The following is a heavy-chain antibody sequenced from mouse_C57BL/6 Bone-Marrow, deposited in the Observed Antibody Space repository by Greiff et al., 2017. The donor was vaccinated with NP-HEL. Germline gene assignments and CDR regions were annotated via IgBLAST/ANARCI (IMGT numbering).Heavy chain of an antibody. J-gene: IGHJ4*01. V-gene: IGHV1-85*01. CDR3: ARKAQATYYAMDY. CDR2: IYPRDGST. Sequence: VQLVESGPELVKPGASVKLSCKASGYTFTSYDINWVKQRPGQGLEWIGWIYPRDGSTKYNEKFKGKATLTVDTSSSTAYMELHSLTSEDSAVYFCARKAQATYYAMDYWGQGTSVTVSS. CDR1: GYTFTSYD. D-gene: IGHD3-2*02.